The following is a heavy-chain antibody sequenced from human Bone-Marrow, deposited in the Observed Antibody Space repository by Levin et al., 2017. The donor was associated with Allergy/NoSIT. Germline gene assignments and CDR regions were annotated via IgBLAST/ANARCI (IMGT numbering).Heavy chain of an antibody. D-gene: IGHD2-15*01. CDR1: GFTFSSYG. CDR2: IWYDGSNK. CDR3: ARDEGCSGGSCYSDYYYYYMDV. Sequence: GGSLRLSCAASGFTFSSYGMHWVRQAPGKGLEWVAVIWYDGSNKYYADSVKGRFTISRANSKNTLYLQMNSLRAEETAVYYCARDEGCSGGSCYSDYYYYYMDVWGKGTTVTVSS. J-gene: IGHJ6*03. V-gene: IGHV3-33*01.